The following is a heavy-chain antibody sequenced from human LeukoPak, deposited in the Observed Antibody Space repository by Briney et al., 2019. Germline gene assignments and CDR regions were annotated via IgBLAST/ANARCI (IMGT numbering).Heavy chain of an antibody. CDR1: GYSFTSYW. J-gene: IGHJ5*02. CDR2: IYPGDSDT. V-gene: IGHV5-51*01. D-gene: IGHD6-13*01. Sequence: GGSLKISCKGSGYSFTSYWIGWVRPMPGKGLEWMGIIYPGDSDTRYSPSFQGQVTISADKSISTAYLQWSSLKASDTAMYYCARTIAAAGNNWFDPWGQGTLVTVSS. CDR3: ARTIAAAGNNWFDP.